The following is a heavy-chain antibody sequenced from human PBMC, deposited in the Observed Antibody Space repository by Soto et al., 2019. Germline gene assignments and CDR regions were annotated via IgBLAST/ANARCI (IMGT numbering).Heavy chain of an antibody. Sequence: QLQLQESGPGLLKPSETLSLTCSVSGGSIGSPNYYWAWIRQPPGKGLECIGSVFFSGSTFHNPALKSRVTISVATSKNQLSLRLTSVTAADTAVYYGARHRGPDNDYGFDHWGQGTLITVSS. CDR2: VFFSGST. V-gene: IGHV4-39*01. D-gene: IGHD4-17*01. CDR1: GGSIGSPNYY. CDR3: ARHRGPDNDYGFDH. J-gene: IGHJ4*02.